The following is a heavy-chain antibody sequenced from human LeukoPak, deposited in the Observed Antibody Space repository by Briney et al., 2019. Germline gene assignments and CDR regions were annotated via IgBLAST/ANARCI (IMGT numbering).Heavy chain of an antibody. V-gene: IGHV4-39*07. J-gene: IGHJ6*03. CDR2: IYYSGST. Sequence: SETLSLTCTVSGGSISSSSYYWGWIRQPPGKGLEWIGGIYYSGSTYYNPSLKSRVTMSVDTSKNQFSLKLSSVTAADTAVYYCASVGATHYYYYYMDVWGKGTTVTVSS. CDR3: ASVGATHYYYYYMDV. D-gene: IGHD1-26*01. CDR1: GGSISSSSYY.